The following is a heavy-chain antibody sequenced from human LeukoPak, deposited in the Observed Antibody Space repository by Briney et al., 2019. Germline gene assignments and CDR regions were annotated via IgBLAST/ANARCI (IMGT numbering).Heavy chain of an antibody. V-gene: IGHV4-59*01. CDR1: GGSISRYY. Sequence: SETLSLTCTVSGGSISRYYWSWIRRPPGKGLEWIGYIYYSGSTNYNPSLKSRVTISVDTSKNQFSLKLSSVTAADTAVYYCARDSGYSYGYVSWGQGTLVTVSS. D-gene: IGHD5-18*01. CDR3: ARDSGYSYGYVS. CDR2: IYYSGST. J-gene: IGHJ5*02.